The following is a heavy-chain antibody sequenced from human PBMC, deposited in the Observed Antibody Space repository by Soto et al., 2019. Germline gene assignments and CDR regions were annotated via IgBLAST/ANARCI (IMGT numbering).Heavy chain of an antibody. Sequence: SGPTLVNPTQTLTLACSFSGFSLTTSGLGVAWIRQSPGKVLEWLALIYWDDDTRYSPSLKTRLTITKHISENQVVLTMTNLKPMDTGTYYCARSLGPLDFWGPGTLVTVSS. CDR2: IYWDDDT. V-gene: IGHV2-5*02. J-gene: IGHJ4*02. CDR1: GFSLTTSGLG. CDR3: ARSLGPLDF. D-gene: IGHD7-27*01.